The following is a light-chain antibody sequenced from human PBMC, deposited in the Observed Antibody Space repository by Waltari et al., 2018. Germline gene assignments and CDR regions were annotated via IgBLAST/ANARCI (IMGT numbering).Light chain of an antibody. J-gene: IGLJ1*01. V-gene: IGLV2-14*01. CDR3: SSYTNRATLRV. CDR1: SSAIGNYNY. CDR2: EVS. Sequence: QSALAQPASVSGSPGQSFAISCTGTSSAIGNYNYVSWYQQHPGKAPKLILYEVSDRPSGVSRRFSGSKSGNKATLTISGLQADDEADYYCSSYTNRATLRVFGTGTKVTVL.